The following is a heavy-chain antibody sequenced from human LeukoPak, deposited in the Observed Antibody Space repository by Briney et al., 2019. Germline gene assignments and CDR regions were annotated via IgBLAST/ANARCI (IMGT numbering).Heavy chain of an antibody. CDR1: GYTFTGYS. J-gene: IGHJ4*02. Sequence: ASVKVSCKASGYTFTGYSIHWVRQAPGQGLEWMGWINLKSGGTNYAQKFQARVTMTRETSISTAYMELRSLRSDDTAVYYCARGAGDLRDGYKNYFDYWGQGTLVTVSS. D-gene: IGHD5-24*01. V-gene: IGHV1-2*02. CDR3: ARGAGDLRDGYKNYFDY. CDR2: INLKSGGT.